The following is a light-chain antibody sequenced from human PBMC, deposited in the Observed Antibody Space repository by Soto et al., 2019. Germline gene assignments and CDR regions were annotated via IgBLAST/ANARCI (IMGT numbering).Light chain of an antibody. Sequence: ETVLTQSPGTLSLSPGERATLSCRASQSVTSNYFAWYQLKPGQAPRLPVYGATNRATGIPDTFRGSGSGTDFTLTISNLEPEDFAVYYCQQYGSSPRTFGQGTKLELK. V-gene: IGKV3-20*01. CDR3: QQYGSSPRT. CDR1: QSVTSNY. J-gene: IGKJ2*02. CDR2: GAT.